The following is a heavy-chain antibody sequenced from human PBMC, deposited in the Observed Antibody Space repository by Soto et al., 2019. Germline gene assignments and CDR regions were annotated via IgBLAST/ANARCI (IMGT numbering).Heavy chain of an antibody. CDR1: GGAITSYY. Sequence: SETLSLTCTVSGGAITSYYWTWIRQPAGRGLEWIGRIYSSGSTKYNPSLQSRISMSLDTSKNQFSLTLASVTAADTAVYYCARGQRFSDWFDPWGQATLVTVSS. CDR2: IYSSGST. CDR3: ARGQRFSDWFDP. V-gene: IGHV4-4*07. J-gene: IGHJ5*02. D-gene: IGHD3-3*01.